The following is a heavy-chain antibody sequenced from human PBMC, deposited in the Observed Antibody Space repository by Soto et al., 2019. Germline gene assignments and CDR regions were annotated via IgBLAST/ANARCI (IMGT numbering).Heavy chain of an antibody. V-gene: IGHV1-69*01. CDR1: GGTFSSYA. CDR2: IIPIFGTA. CDR3: XXXXXSSTSCHQSGVYYYYYGMDV. D-gene: IGHD2-2*01. J-gene: IGHJ6*02. Sequence: QVQLVQSGAEVKKPGSSVKVSCKASGGTFSSYAISWVRQAPGQGLEWMGGIIPIFGTANYAQKFQGRVTITADEXXXXXXXXXXXXXXXXXXXXXXXXXXXSSTSCHQSGVYYYYYGMDVWGQGTTVTVSS.